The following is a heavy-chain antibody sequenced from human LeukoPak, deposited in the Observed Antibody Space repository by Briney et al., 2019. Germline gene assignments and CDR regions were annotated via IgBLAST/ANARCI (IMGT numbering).Heavy chain of an antibody. CDR1: GLTFDNYA. CDR3: AKDSSSSWTLDY. J-gene: IGHJ4*02. Sequence: GGSLRLSCEASGLTFDNYAISWVRQAPGKGLESVSAITGSGTATFYAASVEAHFTISRDNSKNTVYLQMNSLRVEDTAIYYCAKDSSSSWTLDYWGQGTLVTVSS. V-gene: IGHV3-23*01. D-gene: IGHD6-13*01. CDR2: ITGSGTAT.